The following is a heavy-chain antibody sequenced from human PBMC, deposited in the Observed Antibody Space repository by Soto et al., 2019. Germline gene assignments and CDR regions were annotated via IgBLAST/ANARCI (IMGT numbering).Heavy chain of an antibody. CDR3: TRDAAVRLFDY. CDR1: GYTFTSYG. D-gene: IGHD6-19*01. V-gene: IGHV1-18*01. CDR2: INPYNGNT. J-gene: IGHJ4*02. Sequence: QVQLVQSGAEVKKPGASVKVSCKASGYTFTSYGISWVRQAPGQGLEWMGWINPYNGNTKHAQKLQGRVTMTTETAPGSAYMALRTLTSGGPDVYCFTRDAAVRLFDYWAQGPLLTIS.